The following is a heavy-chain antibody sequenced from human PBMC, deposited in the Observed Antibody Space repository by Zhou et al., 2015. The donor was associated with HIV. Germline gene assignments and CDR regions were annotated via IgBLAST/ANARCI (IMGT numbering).Heavy chain of an antibody. D-gene: IGHD2-2*01. CDR3: ARGDVVVPAAMLGDYPFDY. Sequence: QVQLVQSGAEVKKPGSSVKVSCKASGGTFSSYAISWVRQAPGQGLEWMGGIIPIFGTANYAQKFQGRVTITADKSTSTAYMELSSLRSEDTAVYYCARGDVVVPAAMLGDYPFDYWGQGTLVTVSS. CDR1: GGTFSSYA. J-gene: IGHJ4*02. V-gene: IGHV1-69*06. CDR2: IIPIFGTA.